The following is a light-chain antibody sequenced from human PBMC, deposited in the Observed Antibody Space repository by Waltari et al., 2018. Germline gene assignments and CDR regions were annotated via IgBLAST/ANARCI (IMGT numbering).Light chain of an antibody. CDR2: NAS. Sequence: DIQLTPSPSTLSASVGDSVPITCRASQSISSWLAWYQQKPGKAPRLLISNASNWETGVPSRFSGSGSGTEFTLTISSLQPDDFAAYYCQQYNSYPVTFGPGTKVEIK. J-gene: IGKJ3*01. CDR3: QQYNSYPVT. V-gene: IGKV1-5*03. CDR1: QSISSW.